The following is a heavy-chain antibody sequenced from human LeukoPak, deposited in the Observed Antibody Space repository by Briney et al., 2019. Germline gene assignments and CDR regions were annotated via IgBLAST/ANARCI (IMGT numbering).Heavy chain of an antibody. CDR1: GFTFDDYA. CDR2: IYSGGST. Sequence: PGGSLRLSCAASGFTFDDYAMHWVRQAPGKGLEWVSVIYSGGSTYYADSVKGRFTISRDNSKNTLYLQMNSLRAEDTAVYYCARGDSGSYNYWGQGTLVTVSS. D-gene: IGHD1-26*01. V-gene: IGHV3-53*01. CDR3: ARGDSGSYNY. J-gene: IGHJ4*02.